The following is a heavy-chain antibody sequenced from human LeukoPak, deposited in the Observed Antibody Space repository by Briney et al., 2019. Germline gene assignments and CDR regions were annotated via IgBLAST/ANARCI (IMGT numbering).Heavy chain of an antibody. CDR1: GGSISSYY. V-gene: IGHV4-59*01. Sequence: SETLSLTCTVSGGSISSYYWSWIRQPPGKGLEWIGCIYYSGSTNYNPSLKSRVTISVDTSKNQFSLKLSSVTAADTAVYYCARGTPDVDTAMVDYWGQGTLVTVSS. CDR2: IYYSGST. CDR3: ARGTPDVDTAMVDY. J-gene: IGHJ4*02. D-gene: IGHD5-18*01.